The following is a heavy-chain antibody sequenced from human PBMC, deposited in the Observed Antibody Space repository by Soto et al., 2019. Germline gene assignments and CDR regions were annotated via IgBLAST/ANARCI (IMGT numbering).Heavy chain of an antibody. V-gene: IGHV3-23*01. CDR3: AKDPYLRFLEWPDRGYYFDY. CDR1: GFTFSSYA. J-gene: IGHJ4*02. CDR2: ISGSGGST. Sequence: GGSLRLSCAASGFTFSSYAMSWVRQAPGKGLEWVSAISGSGGSTYYADSVKGRFTISRDNSKNTLYLQMNSLRAEDTAVYYCAKDPYLRFLEWPDRGYYFDYWGQGTLVTVSS. D-gene: IGHD3-3*01.